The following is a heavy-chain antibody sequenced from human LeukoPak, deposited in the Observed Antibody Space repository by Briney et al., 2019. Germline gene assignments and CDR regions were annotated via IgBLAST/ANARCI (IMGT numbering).Heavy chain of an antibody. CDR2: ISYDGSNK. D-gene: IGHD3-22*01. J-gene: IGHJ4*02. Sequence: GGSLRLSCAASGFTFSSYGMHWVRQAPGKGLEWVAVISYDGSNKYYADSVKGRFTISRDNSKNTLYLQMNSLRAEDTAVYYYAKEGSGYDYWGQGTLVTVSS. V-gene: IGHV3-30*18. CDR3: AKEGSGYDY. CDR1: GFTFSSYG.